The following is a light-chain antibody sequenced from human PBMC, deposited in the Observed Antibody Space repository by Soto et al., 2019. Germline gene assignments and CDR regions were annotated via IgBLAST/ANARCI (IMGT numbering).Light chain of an antibody. CDR3: QQYNNWPWT. Sequence: EIVSTRSPATLSVXXGEGASLFVRASQSVSSNLAWYQQKPGQAPRLLIYGASTRATGIPARFSGSGSGTEFTLTISSLQSEDFAVYYCQQYNNWPWTFGQGTKVDNK. CDR2: GAS. J-gene: IGKJ1*01. CDR1: QSVSSN. V-gene: IGKV3-15*01.